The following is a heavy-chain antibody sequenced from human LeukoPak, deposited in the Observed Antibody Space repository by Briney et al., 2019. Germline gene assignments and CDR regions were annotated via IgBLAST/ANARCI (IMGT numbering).Heavy chain of an antibody. CDR1: GGSFSGYY. J-gene: IGHJ3*02. CDR3: ARVGDFWSGYYTGRAFDI. V-gene: IGHV4-34*01. Sequence: PSETLSLTCAVYGGSFSGYYWSWIRQPPGKGLEWIGEINHSGSTNYNPSLKSRVTISVDTSKNQFSLKLSSVTAADTAVYYFARVGDFWSGYYTGRAFDIWGQGTMVTVSS. D-gene: IGHD3-3*01. CDR2: INHSGST.